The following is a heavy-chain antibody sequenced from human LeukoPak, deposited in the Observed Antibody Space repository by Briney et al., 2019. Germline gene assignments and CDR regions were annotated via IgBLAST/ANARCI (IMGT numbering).Heavy chain of an antibody. V-gene: IGHV4-34*01. CDR1: GGSFSGYY. J-gene: IGHJ5*02. CDR2: INHSGST. Sequence: PSETLSLTCAVYGGSFSGYYWSWIRQPPGKGLEWIGEINHSGSTNYNPFLKSRVTISVDTSKNQFSLKLSSVTAADTAVYYCARGGRIYYDSSGYYQFDPWGQGTLVTVSS. D-gene: IGHD3-22*01. CDR3: ARGGRIYYDSSGYYQFDP.